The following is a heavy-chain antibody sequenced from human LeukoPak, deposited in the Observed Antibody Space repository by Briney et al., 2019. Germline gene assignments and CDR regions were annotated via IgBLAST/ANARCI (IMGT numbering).Heavy chain of an antibody. V-gene: IGHV3-48*01. J-gene: IGHJ4*02. D-gene: IGHD3-22*01. Sequence: PGGSLRLSCAASGFTFSSYTMNWVRQPPGKGLEWVSNIGTSTTTIYYADSVKGRFTISRDNAKNSLYLQMNSLRADDTAVYYCAKKGYYDGSGYYMYYFDHWGQGTLVTVSS. CDR3: AKKGYYDGSGYYMYYFDH. CDR2: IGTSTTTI. CDR1: GFTFSSYT.